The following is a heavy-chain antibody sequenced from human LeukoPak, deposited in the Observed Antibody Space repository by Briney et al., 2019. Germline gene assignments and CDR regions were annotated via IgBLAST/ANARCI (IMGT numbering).Heavy chain of an antibody. CDR3: ARRITYNYAFDF. D-gene: IGHD5-18*01. CDR1: GYTFTKYW. Sequence: GESLQISCKGSGYTFTKYWICCVRRLPGKGLEWMEIIYPGDSDTTYSPSFQGQVTISADKSISTAYLQWSSLEASDTAMYYCARRITYNYAFDFWGQGTLVTVSS. V-gene: IGHV5-51*01. CDR2: IYPGDSDT. J-gene: IGHJ4*02.